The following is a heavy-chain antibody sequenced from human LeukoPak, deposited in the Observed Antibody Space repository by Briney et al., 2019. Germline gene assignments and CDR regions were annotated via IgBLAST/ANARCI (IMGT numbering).Heavy chain of an antibody. CDR1: GGSINSYY. J-gene: IGHJ5*02. CDR3: ARARDGHINNWFDP. CDR2: IYYSGST. D-gene: IGHD5-24*01. Sequence: SETLSLTCTVSGGSINSYYWSWIRQPPGKGLEWIGYIYYSGSTEYNPSLTSRVTISVDTSKNQFSLKMSSVPAADTAVYYCARARDGHINNWFDPWGQGTLVTVSS. V-gene: IGHV4-59*01.